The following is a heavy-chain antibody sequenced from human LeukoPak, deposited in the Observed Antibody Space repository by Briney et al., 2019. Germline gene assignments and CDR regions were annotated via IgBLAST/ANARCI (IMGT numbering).Heavy chain of an antibody. CDR2: ISYDGSNK. Sequence: GGSLRLSCAASGFTFSSYGMHWVRQAPGKGLEWVAVISYDGSNKYYADSVKGRFTISRDNSKNTLYLQMNSLRAEDTAVYYCAKMDYYDSSGLDYWGQGTLVTVSP. V-gene: IGHV3-30*18. CDR3: AKMDYYDSSGLDY. CDR1: GFTFSSYG. J-gene: IGHJ4*02. D-gene: IGHD3-22*01.